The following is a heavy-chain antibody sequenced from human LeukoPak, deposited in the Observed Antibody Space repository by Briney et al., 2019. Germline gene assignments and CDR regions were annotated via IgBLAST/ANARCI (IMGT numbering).Heavy chain of an antibody. CDR2: IRGSGTST. D-gene: IGHD3-10*02. CDR1: GFTFSSYG. CDR3: ARFVRGQSFDS. J-gene: IGHJ4*02. Sequence: GGSLRLSCAASGFTFSSYGMSWVRQAPGKGLEWVSCIRGSGTSTYYADSVKGRFTISRDNSKNTLYLQMNSLRAEDTAVYYCARFVRGQSFDSWGQGTLVTVSS. V-gene: IGHV3-23*01.